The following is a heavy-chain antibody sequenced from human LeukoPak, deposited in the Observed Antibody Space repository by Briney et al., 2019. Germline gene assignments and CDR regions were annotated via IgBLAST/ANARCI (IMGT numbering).Heavy chain of an antibody. CDR2: IRYDGSNK. Sequence: GGSLRLSCAASGFSFSSYGMHWVRQAPGKGLEWVAFIRYDGSNKYYADSVKGRFTISRDNSKNTLYLQMNSLRAEDTALYYCAKEYPRWEVRPVIDYWGQGTLVTVSS. CDR1: GFSFSSYG. J-gene: IGHJ4*02. D-gene: IGHD1-26*01. V-gene: IGHV3-30*02. CDR3: AKEYPRWEVRPVIDY.